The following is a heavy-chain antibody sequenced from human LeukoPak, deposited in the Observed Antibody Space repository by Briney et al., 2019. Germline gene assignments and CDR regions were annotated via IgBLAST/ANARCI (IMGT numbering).Heavy chain of an antibody. V-gene: IGHV3-48*04. CDR1: GFTFSSYS. D-gene: IGHD3-9*01. CDR2: ISSSGSTI. CDR3: ATIRYCDWIYFDY. J-gene: IGHJ4*02. Sequence: GGSLRLSCAASGFTFSSYSMNWVRQAPGKGLEWVSYISSSGSTIYYADSVKGRFTISRDNAKNSLYLQMNSLRAEDTAVYYCATIRYCDWIYFDYWGQGTLVTVSS.